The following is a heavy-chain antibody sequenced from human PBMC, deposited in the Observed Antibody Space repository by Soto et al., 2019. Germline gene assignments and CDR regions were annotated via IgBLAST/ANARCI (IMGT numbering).Heavy chain of an antibody. CDR3: ASPQPYGDYQYYYYYGMDV. J-gene: IGHJ6*02. V-gene: IGHV1-3*05. CDR1: GYTFTSYA. Sequence: QVQLVQSGAEEKKPGASVKVSCKASGYTFTSYAMHWVRQAPGQRLEWMGWINAGNGNTKYSQKFQGRVTITRDTXXSXAXXELSSLRSEDTAVYYCASPQPYGDYQYYYYYGMDVWGQGTTVTVSS. CDR2: INAGNGNT. D-gene: IGHD4-17*01.